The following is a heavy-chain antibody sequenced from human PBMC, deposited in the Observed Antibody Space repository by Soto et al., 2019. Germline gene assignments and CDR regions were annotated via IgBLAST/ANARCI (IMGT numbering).Heavy chain of an antibody. V-gene: IGHV4-31*03. J-gene: IGHJ4*02. CDR1: GGSISSGGYY. D-gene: IGHD6-13*01. Sequence: PSETLSLTCTVSGGSISSGGYYWSWIRQHPGKGLEWIGYIYYSGSTYYNPSLKSRVTISVDTSKNQFSLKLSSVTAADTAVYYCARAQYSSSWYKTDYWGQGTLVTVYS. CDR3: ARAQYSSSWYKTDY. CDR2: IYYSGST.